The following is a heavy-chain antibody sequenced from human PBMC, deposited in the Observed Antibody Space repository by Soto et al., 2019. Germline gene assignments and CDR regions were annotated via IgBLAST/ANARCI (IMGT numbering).Heavy chain of an antibody. J-gene: IGHJ3*02. D-gene: IGHD2-21*02. CDR1: DGSISSYY. Sequence: SEPLSLTCTVSDGSISSYYWSWILKPPFKGLECIGYIYYSGSTNYNPSLRSRVTISVDTSKNQFSLKLSSVTAADTAVYYCARVLGVVVTATHDAFDIWGQGTMVTVSS. CDR2: IYYSGST. CDR3: ARVLGVVVTATHDAFDI. V-gene: IGHV4-59*01.